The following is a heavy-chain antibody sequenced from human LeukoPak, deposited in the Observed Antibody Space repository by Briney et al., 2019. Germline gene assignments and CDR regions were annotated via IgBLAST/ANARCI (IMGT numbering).Heavy chain of an antibody. CDR3: ARLATRDGYKRPGWYFDL. D-gene: IGHD5-24*01. Sequence: SETLSLTCTVSGGSISSYHWSWIRQPPGKGLEWMGYIYYTGSTNYSPSLKSRVTISVDTSKNQFSLQLSSVTAADTAVYYCARLATRDGYKRPGWYFDLWGRGTLFTVSS. CDR1: GGSISSYH. J-gene: IGHJ2*01. V-gene: IGHV4-59*08. CDR2: IYYTGST.